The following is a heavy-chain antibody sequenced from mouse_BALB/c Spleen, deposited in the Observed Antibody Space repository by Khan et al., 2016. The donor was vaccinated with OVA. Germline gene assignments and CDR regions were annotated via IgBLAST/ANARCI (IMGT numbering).Heavy chain of an antibody. Sequence: EVQLQESGPELVKPGASVKISCKTSGYTFPEYTVHWVKQSPGKSLDWIGVINPKNGGTAYNQKFKGKATLTVDKSSSTAYMELRSLTSEESAVYYCARDAGRYWGQGTSGTVAS. CDR3: ARDAGRY. V-gene: IGHV1-18*01. CDR1: GYTFPEYT. J-gene: IGHJ4*01. D-gene: IGHD3-3*01. CDR2: INPKNGGT.